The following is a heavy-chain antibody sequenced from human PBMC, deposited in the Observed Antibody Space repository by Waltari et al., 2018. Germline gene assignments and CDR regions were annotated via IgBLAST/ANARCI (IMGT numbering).Heavy chain of an antibody. CDR1: GYTFPASY. V-gene: IGHV1-2*02. J-gene: IGHJ6*02. D-gene: IGHD4-4*01. Sequence: QVQLVQSGPEVKKPGPSVTVSCKASGYTFPASYMHWVRQALGQGLEWMGWINPNSGGTNYAQKFQGRVTMTRDTSISTAYMELSRLRSDDTAVYYCARASNYASYYYYGMDVWGQGTTVTVSS. CDR2: INPNSGGT. CDR3: ARASNYASYYYYGMDV.